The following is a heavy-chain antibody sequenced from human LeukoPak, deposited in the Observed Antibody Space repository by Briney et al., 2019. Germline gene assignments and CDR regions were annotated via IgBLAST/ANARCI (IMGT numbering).Heavy chain of an antibody. CDR1: GFTFGDYA. V-gene: IGHV3-49*04. CDR2: IRSKAYGGTT. J-gene: IGHJ6*02. CDR3: TRDRLRFLEWPYYYYGMDV. D-gene: IGHD3-3*01. Sequence: PGGSLRLSCTASGFTFGDYAMSWVRQAPGKGLEWVGFIRSKAYGGTTEYAASVKGRFTISRDDSKSIAYLQMNSLKTEDTAVYYCTRDRLRFLEWPYYYYGMDVWGQGTTVTVSS.